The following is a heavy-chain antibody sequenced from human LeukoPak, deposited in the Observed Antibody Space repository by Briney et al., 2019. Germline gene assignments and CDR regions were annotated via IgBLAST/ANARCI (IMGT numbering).Heavy chain of an antibody. CDR1: GYTFTAYY. J-gene: IGHJ3*02. Sequence: ASVKVSCKASGYTFTAYYMHWVRQAPGQGLEWMGWNNPRSGGTKYAQKFQDRVTMTRDTSITTDYMELSRLRSDDTAVYYCGRDYYDSSGDGAFDIWGQGTMVTVSS. CDR2: NNPRSGGT. CDR3: GRDYYDSSGDGAFDI. D-gene: IGHD3-22*01. V-gene: IGHV1-2*02.